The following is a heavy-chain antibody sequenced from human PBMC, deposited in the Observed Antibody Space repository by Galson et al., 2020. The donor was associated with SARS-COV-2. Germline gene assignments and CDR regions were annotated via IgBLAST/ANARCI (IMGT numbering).Heavy chain of an antibody. CDR3: ASAQGIAAVLDY. Sequence: SQTLSLTCAISGDSVSSLSATWNWIRQSPSRGLEWLGRPYHRSQLYTDYAFSVESRIIISADTSKNQFSLHLNSVTPEDTAVYYCASAQGIAAVLDYWGKGTVVTVSS. CDR1: GDSVSSLSAT. D-gene: IGHD6-13*01. V-gene: IGHV6-1*01. J-gene: IGHJ4*02. CDR2: PYHRSQLYT.